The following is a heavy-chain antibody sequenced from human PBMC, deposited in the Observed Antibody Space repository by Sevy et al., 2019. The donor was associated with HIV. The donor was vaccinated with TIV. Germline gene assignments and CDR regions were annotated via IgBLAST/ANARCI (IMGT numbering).Heavy chain of an antibody. V-gene: IGHV3-73*01. CDR1: GFTFSGSA. D-gene: IGHD4-4*01. Sequence: GGSLRLSCAASGFTFSGSAMHWVRQASGKWLEWVGRIRSKPNTYATAYAASVRGRSTISRDDSKNTASLQMSSLKTEDTAVYYCTRARDDYNYWYFDLWGRGTLVTVSS. CDR3: TRARDDYNYWYFDL. J-gene: IGHJ2*01. CDR2: IRSKPNTYAT.